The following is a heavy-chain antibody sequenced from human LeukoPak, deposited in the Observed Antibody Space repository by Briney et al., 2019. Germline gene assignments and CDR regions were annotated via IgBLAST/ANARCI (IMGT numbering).Heavy chain of an antibody. J-gene: IGHJ6*02. V-gene: IGHV3-30*03. CDR2: ISYDGSNK. Sequence: GGSLRLSCAASGFTFSSYGMHWVRQAPGKGLEWVAVISYDGSNKYYADSVKGRFTISRDNSKNTLYLQMNSLRAEDTAVYYCASQYYDFWSGYYKSYYGMDVWGQGTTVTVSS. CDR3: ASQYYDFWSGYYKSYYGMDV. CDR1: GFTFSSYG. D-gene: IGHD3-3*01.